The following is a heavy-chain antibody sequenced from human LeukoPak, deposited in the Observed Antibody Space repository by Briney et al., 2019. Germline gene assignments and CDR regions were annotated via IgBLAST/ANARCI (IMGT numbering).Heavy chain of an antibody. Sequence: PGGSLRLSCAASGFTFSSYSMNWVRQAPGKGLEWVSYISSSSSTIYYADSVKGRFTISRDNAKNSLYLQMDSLRAEDTAVYACVKDHRDSGNYYYYYGMDVWGRGTTVAVSS. CDR3: VKDHRDSGNYYYYYGMDV. V-gene: IGHV3-48*01. CDR2: ISSSSSTI. J-gene: IGHJ6*02. CDR1: GFTFSSYS. D-gene: IGHD1-26*01.